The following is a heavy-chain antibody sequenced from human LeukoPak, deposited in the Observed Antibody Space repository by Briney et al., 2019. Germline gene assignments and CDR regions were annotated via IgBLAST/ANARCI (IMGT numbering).Heavy chain of an antibody. Sequence: SETLSLTCTVSGGSINSFYWSWIRQSPGKGLEWIGYISFSGSATYNPSLKSRVTISVDTSKNQFSLNLTSVTAADTAFYYCTSAALGGWFAPWGQGTLVTVSS. CDR3: TSAALGGWFAP. CDR2: ISFSGSA. J-gene: IGHJ5*02. CDR1: GGSINSFY. V-gene: IGHV4-59*01.